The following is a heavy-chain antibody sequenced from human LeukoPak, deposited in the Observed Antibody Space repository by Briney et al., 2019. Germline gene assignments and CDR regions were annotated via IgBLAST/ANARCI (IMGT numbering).Heavy chain of an antibody. Sequence: PGGSLRLSCAASGFTFDDYGMSWVRQAPGKGLEWVSGINWNGGSTCYADSVKGRFTISRDNAKNSLYLQMNSLRAEDTALYYFARKGKYYGSGDDVFDIWGQGTMVTVSS. CDR2: INWNGGST. CDR3: ARKGKYYGSGDDVFDI. V-gene: IGHV3-20*04. J-gene: IGHJ3*02. CDR1: GFTFDDYG. D-gene: IGHD3-10*01.